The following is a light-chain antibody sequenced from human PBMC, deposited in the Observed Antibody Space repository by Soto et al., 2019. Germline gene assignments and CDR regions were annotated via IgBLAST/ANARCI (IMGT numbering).Light chain of an antibody. CDR1: QSINIY. J-gene: IGKJ1*01. CDR3: QQSDSTPWT. Sequence: DIQVTQSPATLSASVGDRVTITCRASQSINIYLAWYRQKPGQAPELLIYQASSLQSGVPSRFSGSGSGTDFTLTVSSLQPEDFATYFCQQSDSTPWTVGHGTKVDI. V-gene: IGKV1-39*01. CDR2: QAS.